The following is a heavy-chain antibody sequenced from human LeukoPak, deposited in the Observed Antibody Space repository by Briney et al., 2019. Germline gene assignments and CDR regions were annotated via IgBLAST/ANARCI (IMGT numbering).Heavy chain of an antibody. Sequence: ASVKVSCKASGYTFTSYDINWVRQATGQGLEWMGWMNPNSGNTGYAQKFQGRVTMTRNTSISTAYMELSSLRSEDTAVYYCARGYDYVWGSYLNPFDYWGQGTLVTVSS. CDR2: MNPNSGNT. V-gene: IGHV1-8*01. D-gene: IGHD3-16*02. CDR3: ARGYDYVWGSYLNPFDY. CDR1: GYTFTSYD. J-gene: IGHJ4*02.